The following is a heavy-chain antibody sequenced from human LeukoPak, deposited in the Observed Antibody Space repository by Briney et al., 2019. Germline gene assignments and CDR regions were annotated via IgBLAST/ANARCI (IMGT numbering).Heavy chain of an antibody. Sequence: PGGSLRLSCAASGFSVSRNYMSWVRQAPGKGLEWVSFIYSGGSTYSADSVKGRFTISRDNSRNTLYLQMNSLRAEDTAVYYCASASKEATIRAFDYWGQGTLVTVSA. D-gene: IGHD5-12*01. CDR3: ASASKEATIRAFDY. V-gene: IGHV3-53*01. CDR1: GFSVSRNY. J-gene: IGHJ4*02. CDR2: IYSGGST.